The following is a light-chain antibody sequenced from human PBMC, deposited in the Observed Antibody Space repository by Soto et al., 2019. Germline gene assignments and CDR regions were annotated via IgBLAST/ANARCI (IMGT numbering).Light chain of an antibody. CDR2: GAS. Sequence: EIVFTQSPATLSLSPGERATLSCGASPSVSSSYLACYRQNPGHAPRLLIYGASTRATGIPARFSGSGSGTEFTLTISSLQSEDFAVYYCQQYNNWPPITFGQGTRLEIK. V-gene: IGKV3-15*01. J-gene: IGKJ5*01. CDR1: PSVSSSY. CDR3: QQYNNWPPIT.